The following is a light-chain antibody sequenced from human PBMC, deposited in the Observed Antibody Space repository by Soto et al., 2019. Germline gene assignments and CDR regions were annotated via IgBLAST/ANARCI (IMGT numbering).Light chain of an antibody. CDR2: EVS. CDR1: SSDVGGYNY. J-gene: IGLJ1*01. V-gene: IGLV2-14*01. CDR3: SSYTRSSTYV. Sequence: QSVLTQPASVSGSPGQSITISCTGTSSDVGGYNYVSWYQQHPGKAPKLMIYEVSNRPSGVSNRFSGSKSGNTASLTISGLQAEDKADYYCSSYTRSSTYVFGHGTKVTV.